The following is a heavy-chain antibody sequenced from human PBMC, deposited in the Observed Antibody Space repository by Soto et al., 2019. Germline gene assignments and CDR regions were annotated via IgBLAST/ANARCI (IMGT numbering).Heavy chain of an antibody. D-gene: IGHD6-13*01. CDR1: GYSFTSYW. J-gene: IGHJ6*02. CDR3: ARSAYSSSWENYYYYGMDV. Sequence: GESLKISCKGSGYSFTSYWIGWVRQMPGKGLEWMGIIYPGDSDTRYSPSFQGQVTISADKSISTAYLQWSSLKASDTAMYYCARSAYSSSWENYYYYGMDVWGQGTKVTVSS. V-gene: IGHV5-51*01. CDR2: IYPGDSDT.